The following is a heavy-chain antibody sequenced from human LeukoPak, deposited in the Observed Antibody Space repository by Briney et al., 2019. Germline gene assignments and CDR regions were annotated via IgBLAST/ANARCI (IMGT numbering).Heavy chain of an antibody. J-gene: IGHJ6*02. CDR3: ATEIMDVGPHYYNGIDV. CDR2: IGTVGDT. CDR1: GFTFSTTD. Sequence: GGSLRLSCAASGFTFSTTDLHWVRQGAGKRLEWVSGIGTVGDTYYADSVKGRFTISRDDAKNSLYLQMNSLRAGDTAVYYCATEIMDVGPHYYNGIDVWGQGTTVTVSS. V-gene: IGHV3-13*01. D-gene: IGHD3-16*01.